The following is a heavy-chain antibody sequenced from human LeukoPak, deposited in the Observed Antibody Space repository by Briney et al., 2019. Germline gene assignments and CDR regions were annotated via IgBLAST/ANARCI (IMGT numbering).Heavy chain of an antibody. J-gene: IGHJ4*02. CDR2: ISGSGGST. Sequence: GGSLRLSCAASGFTVSSNYMNWVRQAPGEGLEWVSAISGSGGSTYYADSVKGRFTISRDNSKNTLYLQMNSLRAEDTAVYYCAKDSGDSSGWSPIDYWGQGTLVTVSS. CDR1: GFTVSSNY. D-gene: IGHD6-19*01. V-gene: IGHV3-23*01. CDR3: AKDSGDSSGWSPIDY.